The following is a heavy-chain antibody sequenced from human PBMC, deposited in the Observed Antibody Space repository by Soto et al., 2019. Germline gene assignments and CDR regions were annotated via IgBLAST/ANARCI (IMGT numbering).Heavy chain of an antibody. Sequence: GESLKISCKGSGYRFTSFWIGWVSQMPGKGLEWLGIIYPGDADIRYTPSFQGQVTMSADKSISTAYLQWSSLRADDTAIYYCAKGRSENGLDWLDPWGQGTLVTVSS. CDR2: IYPGDADI. CDR3: AKGRSENGLDWLDP. J-gene: IGHJ5*02. CDR1: GYRFTSFW. D-gene: IGHD3-10*01. V-gene: IGHV5-51*01.